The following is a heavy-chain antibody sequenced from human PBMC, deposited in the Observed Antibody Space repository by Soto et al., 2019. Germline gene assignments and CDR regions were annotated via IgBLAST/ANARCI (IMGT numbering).Heavy chain of an antibody. V-gene: IGHV3-30*18. CDR2: ISYDGSNK. Sequence: PGGSLRLSCAGSGLTFSSYTMAWVRQAPGKGLEWVAVISYDGSNKYYADSVKGRFTISRDNSKNTLYLQMNSLRAEDTAVYYCANLVTTLGHDAFDIWGQGTMVTVSS. J-gene: IGHJ3*02. CDR1: GLTFSSYT. CDR3: ANLVTTLGHDAFDI. D-gene: IGHD4-17*01.